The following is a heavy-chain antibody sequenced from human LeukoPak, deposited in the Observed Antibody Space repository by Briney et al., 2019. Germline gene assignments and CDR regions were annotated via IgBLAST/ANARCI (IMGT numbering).Heavy chain of an antibody. V-gene: IGHV4-31*03. CDR2: IYYSGST. Sequence: PSETLSLTCTVSGGSISSGGYYWSWIRQHPGKGLEWIGYIYYSGSTYYNPSLKSRVTISVDTSKNQFSLKLSSVTAADTAVYYCARDQEGPQGGANSFAYWGQGTLVTVSS. J-gene: IGHJ4*02. CDR3: ARDQEGPQGGANSFAY. D-gene: IGHD2-15*01. CDR1: GGSISSGGYY.